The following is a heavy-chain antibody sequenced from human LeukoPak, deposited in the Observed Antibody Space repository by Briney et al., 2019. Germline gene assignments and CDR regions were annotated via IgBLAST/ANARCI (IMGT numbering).Heavy chain of an antibody. Sequence: GGSLRLSCVASGFTFSSYGMHCVRQAPGKGLEWVAVISYDGSNKYYADSVKGRFTISRDNSKNTLYLQMNSLRAEDTAVYYCAKGSNLDEPYYYDSSGRDAFDIWGQGTMVTVSS. CDR2: ISYDGSNK. CDR3: AKGSNLDEPYYYDSSGRDAFDI. CDR1: GFTFSSYG. V-gene: IGHV3-30*18. J-gene: IGHJ3*02. D-gene: IGHD3-22*01.